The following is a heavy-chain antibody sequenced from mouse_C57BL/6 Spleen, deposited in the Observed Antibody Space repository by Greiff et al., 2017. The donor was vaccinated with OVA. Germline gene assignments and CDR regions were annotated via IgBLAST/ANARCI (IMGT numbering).Heavy chain of an antibody. CDR3: AGGATVVAGDWYFDV. CDR2: INPSSGYT. J-gene: IGHJ1*03. CDR1: GYTFTSYW. V-gene: IGHV1-7*01. Sequence: QVQLKESGAELAKPGASVKLSCKASGYTFTSYWMHWVKQRPGQGLEWIGDINPSSGYTKYNQKFKDKATLTADKSSSTAYMQLSSLTYEDSAVYYCAGGATVVAGDWYFDVWGTGTTVTVSS. D-gene: IGHD1-1*01.